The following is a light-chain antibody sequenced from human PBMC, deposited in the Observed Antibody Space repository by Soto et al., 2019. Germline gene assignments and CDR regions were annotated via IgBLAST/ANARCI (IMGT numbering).Light chain of an antibody. Sequence: VMTQSPLSLPVTPGEPASISCRSSQSLLHSDGYNYLAWYLQKPGHSPQLLSDLASSRASGVPDRFSGSGSGTDFTLKISRVEAEDVGVYYCMQALQTPTFGGGTKVDIK. V-gene: IGKV2-28*01. CDR3: MQALQTPT. J-gene: IGKJ4*01. CDR2: LAS. CDR1: QSLLHSDGYNY.